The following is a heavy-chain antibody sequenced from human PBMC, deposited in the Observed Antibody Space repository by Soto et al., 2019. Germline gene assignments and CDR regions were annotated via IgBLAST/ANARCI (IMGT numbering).Heavy chain of an antibody. Sequence: QVQLVESGGGVVQPGTSLRLTCAASGFTFSTYGMHWVRQAPGKGLEWVAVVSYDGSDKDYEESVKGRFTISRDNSKNTLDLEMISLRVEDTAVYYCAKEHSGLYSRHYFDYWGQGTLVTVSS. CDR1: GFTFSTYG. V-gene: IGHV3-30*18. CDR2: VSYDGSDK. J-gene: IGHJ4*02. CDR3: AKEHSGLYSRHYFDY. D-gene: IGHD2-2*02.